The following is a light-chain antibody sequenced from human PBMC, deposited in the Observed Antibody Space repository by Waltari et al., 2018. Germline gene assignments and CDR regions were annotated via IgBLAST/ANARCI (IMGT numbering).Light chain of an antibody. Sequence: SSELTQDPAVSVALGQTIRITCQRDSLRSGDASWYQKKPGQAPVLVMFGENNRPSGIPDRFSGSISGSTTSLTITGAQAEDEADYYCNSRDNRGQGVIFGGGTKVTVL. J-gene: IGLJ2*01. CDR2: GEN. CDR1: SLRSGD. V-gene: IGLV3-19*01. CDR3: NSRDNRGQGVI.